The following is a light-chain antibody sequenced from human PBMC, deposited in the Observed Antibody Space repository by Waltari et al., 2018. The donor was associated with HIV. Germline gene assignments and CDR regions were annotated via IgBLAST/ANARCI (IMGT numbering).Light chain of an antibody. V-gene: IGLV9-49*02. J-gene: IGLJ2*01. Sequence: QPILTQPPSASASRGASVTLTCPLSSRSGNYEVNWSQQRPGTGPHFVMRVGTGGIVGSKGDGIPDRFSVLGSGLNRYLTIKNVQEEDESVYHCGADHGSGNKFVSVLFGGGTKLTVL. CDR1: SRSGNYE. CDR2: VGTGGIVG. CDR3: GADHGSGNKFVSVL.